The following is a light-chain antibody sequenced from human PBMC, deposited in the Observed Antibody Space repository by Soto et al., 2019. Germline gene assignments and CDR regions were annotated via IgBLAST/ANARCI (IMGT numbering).Light chain of an antibody. CDR3: CSYAGSSTDVV. J-gene: IGLJ2*01. Sequence: QSALTQPASVSGSPGQSITISCTGTSSDVGSYNLVSWYQQHPGKAPKLMIYEGSKRPSGVSNRFSRSKSGNTASLTISGLQAEDEADYYCCSYAGSSTDVVFGGGTKLTVL. V-gene: IGLV2-23*01. CDR2: EGS. CDR1: SSDVGSYNL.